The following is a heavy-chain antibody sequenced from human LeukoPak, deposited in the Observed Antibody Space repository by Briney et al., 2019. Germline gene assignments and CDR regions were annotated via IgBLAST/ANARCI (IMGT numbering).Heavy chain of an antibody. CDR1: GYSISSGYY. V-gene: IGHV4-38-2*02. CDR3: ARVPLRWLTPFDY. J-gene: IGHJ4*02. CDR2: INHRGTT. Sequence: PSETLSLTCTVSGYSISSGYYWSWIRRPLGKGLEWIGEINHRGTTNYSPSLRSRVTISVDTSKNQFSLTLRSLTAADTAMYYCARVPLRWLTPFDYWGQGTLVTVSS. D-gene: IGHD4-17*01.